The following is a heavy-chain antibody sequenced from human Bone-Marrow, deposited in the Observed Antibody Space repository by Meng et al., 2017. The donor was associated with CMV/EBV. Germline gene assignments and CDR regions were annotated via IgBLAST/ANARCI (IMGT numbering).Heavy chain of an antibody. D-gene: IGHD2-8*01. CDR3: AKHLIRDYYYYGMDV. CDR2: IYSGGSST. V-gene: IGHV3-23*03. CDR1: GFTFSSYA. J-gene: IGHJ6*01. Sequence: GGSLRLSCAASGFTFSSYAMSWVRQAPGKGLEWVSVIYSGGSSTYYADSVKGRFTISRDNSKNTLYLQMNSLRAEDTAVYYCAKHLIRDYYYYGMDVWRQGTTVTFSS.